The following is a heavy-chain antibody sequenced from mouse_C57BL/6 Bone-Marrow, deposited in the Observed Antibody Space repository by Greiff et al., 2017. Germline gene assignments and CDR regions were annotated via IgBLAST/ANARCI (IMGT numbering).Heavy chain of an antibody. CDR2: IDPENGDT. V-gene: IGHV14-4*01. D-gene: IGHD1-1*01. CDR3: TTSNSPVVAPDAMDY. J-gene: IGHJ4*01. CDR1: GFNIKDDY. Sequence: EVQLQQSGAELVRPGASVKLSCTASGFNIKDDYMHWVKQRPEHGLEWIGWIDPENGDTEYASKFQGKATITADTSSNTAYLQLSSLTSEDTAVYYCTTSNSPVVAPDAMDYWGQGTSVTVSS.